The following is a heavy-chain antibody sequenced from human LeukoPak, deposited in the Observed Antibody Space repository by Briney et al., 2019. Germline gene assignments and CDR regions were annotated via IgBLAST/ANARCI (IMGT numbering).Heavy chain of an antibody. D-gene: IGHD6-6*01. CDR2: ISSSSSTI. J-gene: IGHJ4*02. CDR1: GFPFSSHG. Sequence: PGGSLRLSCAGSGFPFSSHGMNWVRQAPGKGLEWVSYISSSSSTIYYADSVKGRFTISRDNAKNSLYLQMNSLRAEDTAVYYCARGSGSSSPGGIDYWGQGTLVTVSS. CDR3: ARGSGSSSPGGIDY. V-gene: IGHV3-48*01.